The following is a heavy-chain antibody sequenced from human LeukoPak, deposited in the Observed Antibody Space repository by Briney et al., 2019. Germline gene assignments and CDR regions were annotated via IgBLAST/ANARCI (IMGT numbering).Heavy chain of an antibody. D-gene: IGHD3-22*01. CDR1: GFTFDDYA. CDR2: ISWNSGSI. J-gene: IGHJ4*02. CDR3: ARGYYYDSSATPYYFDY. V-gene: IGHV3-9*01. Sequence: GGSLRLSCAASGFTFDDYAMHWVRQAPGKGLEWVSGISWNSGSIGYADSVKGRFTISRDSAKNSLYLQMNSLRAEDTALYYCARGYYYDSSATPYYFDYWGQGTLVTVSS.